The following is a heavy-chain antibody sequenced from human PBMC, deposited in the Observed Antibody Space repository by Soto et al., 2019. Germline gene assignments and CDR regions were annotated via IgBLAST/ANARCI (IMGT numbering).Heavy chain of an antibody. Sequence: GGSLRLSCAASGFTFSSYAMHWVRQAPGKGLEWVAVISYDGSNKYYADSVKGRFTISRDNSKNTLYLQMNSLRAEDTAVYYCARDRASWTEYYYYGMDVWGQGTTVTVSS. CDR2: ISYDGSNK. D-gene: IGHD2-2*01. CDR1: GFTFSSYA. V-gene: IGHV3-30-3*01. J-gene: IGHJ6*02. CDR3: ARDRASWTEYYYYGMDV.